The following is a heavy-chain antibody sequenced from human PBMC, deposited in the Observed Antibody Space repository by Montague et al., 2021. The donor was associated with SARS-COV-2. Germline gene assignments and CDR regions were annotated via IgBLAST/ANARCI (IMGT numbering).Heavy chain of an antibody. CDR3: AHRLPAVAAFDF. Sequence: PALVKPTQTLTLTCTFSGFSLSTRTVGVGWIRQPPGKALEWLALIYWDDDKRYSPSLKSRLTITKVTSKNQVVLTMTNMDPVDTATYYCAHRLPAVAAFDFWGQGTLLSVSS. D-gene: IGHD6-6*01. CDR2: IYWDDDK. J-gene: IGHJ4*02. V-gene: IGHV2-5*02. CDR1: GFSLSTRTVG.